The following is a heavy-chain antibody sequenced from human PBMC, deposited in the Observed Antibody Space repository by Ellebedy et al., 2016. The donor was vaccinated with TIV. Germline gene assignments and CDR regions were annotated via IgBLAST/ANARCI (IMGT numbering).Heavy chain of an antibody. CDR3: AKAAGMGEFDY. J-gene: IGHJ4*02. Sequence: PGGSLRLSCAASGSPFKNHAVSWVRQAPGKGLQWVSAISGSGGSTYYADSVKGRFTISRDNSKNTLYLQMNSLRAEDTAVYYCAKAAGMGEFDYWGQGTLVTVSS. CDR1: GSPFKNHA. CDR2: ISGSGGST. V-gene: IGHV3-23*01. D-gene: IGHD1-26*01.